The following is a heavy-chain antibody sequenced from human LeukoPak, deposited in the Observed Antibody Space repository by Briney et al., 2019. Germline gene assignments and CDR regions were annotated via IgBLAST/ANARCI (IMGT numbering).Heavy chain of an antibody. Sequence: ASVKVSCKASGYTFTSYHINWVRQATGQGLEWMGWMSPSSGDTGFAQKFQGRVTMTRNTSITTAYMELSSLRSDDTAIYYCARGVAAGYDYWGQGTLVTVSS. CDR2: MSPSSGDT. D-gene: IGHD6-13*01. V-gene: IGHV1-8*01. J-gene: IGHJ4*02. CDR3: ARGVAAGYDY. CDR1: GYTFTSYH.